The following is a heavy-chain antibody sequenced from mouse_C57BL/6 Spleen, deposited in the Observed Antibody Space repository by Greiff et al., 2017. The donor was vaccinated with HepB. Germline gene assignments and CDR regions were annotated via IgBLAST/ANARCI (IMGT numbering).Heavy chain of an antibody. CDR1: GYTFTDYY. CDR3: AREGGTVVADY. CDR2: INPNNGGT. J-gene: IGHJ4*01. D-gene: IGHD1-1*01. V-gene: IGHV1-26*01. Sequence: VQLQQSGPELVKPGASVKISCKASGYTFTDYYMNWVKQSHGKSLEWIGDINPNNGGTSYNQKFKGKATLTVDKSSSTAYMELRSLTSEDSAVYYCAREGGTVVADYWGQGTSVTVSS.